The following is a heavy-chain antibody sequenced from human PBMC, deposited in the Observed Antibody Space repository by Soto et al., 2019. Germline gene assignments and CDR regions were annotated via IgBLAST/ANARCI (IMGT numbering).Heavy chain of an antibody. CDR2: MNPNSGNT. CDR1: VYSNTIYD. CDR3: ASETTPGAY. J-gene: IGHJ4*02. D-gene: IGHD1-7*01. Sequence: ASVKVACQTSVYSNTIYDINWVRQATGQGLEWMGWMNPNSGNTGYAQKFQGRVTMTRNTSISTAYMELSSLRSEDTAVYYCASETTPGAYWGQGTLVTVSS. V-gene: IGHV1-8*01.